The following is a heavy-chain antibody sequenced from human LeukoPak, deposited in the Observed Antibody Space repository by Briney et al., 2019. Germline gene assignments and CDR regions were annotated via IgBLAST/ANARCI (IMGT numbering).Heavy chain of an antibody. J-gene: IGHJ4*02. CDR1: GFTFDDYA. V-gene: IGHV3-43*02. Sequence: PGGSLRLSCAASGFTFDDYAMHRVRQAPGKGLEWVSLISGDGGGTYYVDSVKGRFTISRDNSKNSLYLQMNSLRTEDTALYYCAKDRGGYSYAADYWGQGTLVTVSS. D-gene: IGHD5-18*01. CDR3: AKDRGGYSYAADY. CDR2: ISGDGGGT.